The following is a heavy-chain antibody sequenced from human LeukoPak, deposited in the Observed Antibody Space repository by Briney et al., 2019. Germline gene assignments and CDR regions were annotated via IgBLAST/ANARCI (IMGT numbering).Heavy chain of an antibody. CDR1: GYTFTGYY. CDR3: ASPGSNYDILTGPGYCDY. V-gene: IGHV1-2*02. J-gene: IGHJ4*02. Sequence: ASVKVSCKASGYTFTGYYLHWVRQAPGQGLEWLEWINPNSGATNYAQKFQGRVTMTRDTSISTAYMALSSLRSDDTAVYYCASPGSNYDILTGPGYCDYWGQGTLVTVSS. CDR2: INPNSGAT. D-gene: IGHD3-9*01.